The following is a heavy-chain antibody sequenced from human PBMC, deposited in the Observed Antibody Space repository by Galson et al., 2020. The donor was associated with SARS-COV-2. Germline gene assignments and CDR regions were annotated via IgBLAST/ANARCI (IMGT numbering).Heavy chain of an antibody. D-gene: IGHD6-19*01. CDR2: IFYDGSDK. CDR1: GFTFSSHA. Sequence: GESLKISCAASGFTFSSHAIHWVRQAPGKGLEWVAQIFYDGSDKYYGDSVKGRFTISRVSSKNMVYLQMNNLKVDDTAVYYCARDGQLSSGWACDYWGQGTLVTVSS. J-gene: IGHJ4*02. CDR3: ARDGQLSSGWACDY. V-gene: IGHV3-33*01.